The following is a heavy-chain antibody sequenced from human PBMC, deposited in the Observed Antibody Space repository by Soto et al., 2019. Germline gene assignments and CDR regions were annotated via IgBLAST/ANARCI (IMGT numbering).Heavy chain of an antibody. CDR2: ISYDGSNK. CDR3: AKGRGIYYYDSSGYSHFDY. CDR1: GFTFSIYG. J-gene: IGHJ4*02. V-gene: IGHV3-30*18. Sequence: GGSLRLSCAASGFTFSIYGMHWVRQAPGKGLEWVAVISYDGSNKYYADSVKGRFTISRDNSKNTLYLQMNSLRAEDTAVYYCAKGRGIYYYDSSGYSHFDYWGQGTLVTVSS. D-gene: IGHD3-22*01.